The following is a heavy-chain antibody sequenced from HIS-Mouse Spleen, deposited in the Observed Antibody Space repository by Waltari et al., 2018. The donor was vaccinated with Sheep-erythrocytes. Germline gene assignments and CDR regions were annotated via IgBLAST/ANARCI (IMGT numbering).Heavy chain of an antibody. D-gene: IGHD3-3*01. Sequence: QLQLQESGPGLVKPSETLSLTCTVSGGSISSSSYYWGWIRQPPGKGLEWIGSISYSGRTYYNPSLKSRVTISVDTSQNQFSLKLSSVPAADTAVYYCARRRADECDFWSGYYNYFDYWGQGTLVTVSS. CDR3: ARRRADECDFWSGYYNYFDY. V-gene: IGHV4-39*01. CDR2: ISYSGRT. J-gene: IGHJ4*02. CDR1: GGSISSSSYY.